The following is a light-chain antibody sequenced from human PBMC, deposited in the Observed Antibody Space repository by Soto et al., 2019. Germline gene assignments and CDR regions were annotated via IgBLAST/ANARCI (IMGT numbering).Light chain of an antibody. CDR2: GAS. CDR1: QSVSSSY. Sequence: EIVLTQSPGTLSLSPGERATLSCRASQSVSSSYLAWYQQKPGQAPRLLIYGASSRATGIPDRFSGSGSGTDFTLTISRLEPEDFAVYYCQQYGSSLPLTFVGGTKVEIK. V-gene: IGKV3-20*01. CDR3: QQYGSSLPLT. J-gene: IGKJ4*01.